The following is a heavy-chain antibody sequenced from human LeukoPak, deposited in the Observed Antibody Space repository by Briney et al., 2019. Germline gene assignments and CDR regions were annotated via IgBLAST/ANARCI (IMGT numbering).Heavy chain of an antibody. CDR2: IYNSGST. D-gene: IGHD2-21*01. Sequence: SETLSLTCTVSGGSISSYYWTWIRQPPGKGLEWIGYIYNSGSTNYNPSLKSRVAISVDTSKNQFSLKLTSLTAADSAVYYCAKGGKGFPLGLRFDSWGQGTLVSVSS. CDR1: GGSISSYY. CDR3: AKGGKGFPLGLRFDS. J-gene: IGHJ4*02. V-gene: IGHV4-59*01.